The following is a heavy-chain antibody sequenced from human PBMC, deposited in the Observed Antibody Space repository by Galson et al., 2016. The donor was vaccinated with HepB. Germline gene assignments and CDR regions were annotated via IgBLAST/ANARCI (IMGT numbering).Heavy chain of an antibody. CDR3: ARDRSSGSGNFSY. CDR1: GGSISSGGYY. CDR2: IYHSGST. J-gene: IGHJ4*02. Sequence: LSLTCTVSGGSISSGGYYWSWIRQHPGKGLEWIGYIYHSGSTYYNPSLKSRVSISVDTSKNQFSLRLSSVTAADTAVYYCARDRSSGSGNFSYWGQGTLVTVSS. V-gene: IGHV4-31*03. D-gene: IGHD3-10*01.